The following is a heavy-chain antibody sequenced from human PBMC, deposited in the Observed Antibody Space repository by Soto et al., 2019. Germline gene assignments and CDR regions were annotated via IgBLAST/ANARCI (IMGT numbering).Heavy chain of an antibody. Sequence: PSETLSLTCTVSGGSISSSSYYWGWIRQPPGKGLEWIGSIYYSGSTYYNPSLKSRVTISVDTSKNQFSLKLSSVTAADTAVYYCARGLYSYGPPGYLDYWGQGTLVTVSS. CDR3: ARGLYSYGPPGYLDY. CDR2: IYYSGST. V-gene: IGHV4-39*01. CDR1: GGSISSSSYY. D-gene: IGHD5-18*01. J-gene: IGHJ4*02.